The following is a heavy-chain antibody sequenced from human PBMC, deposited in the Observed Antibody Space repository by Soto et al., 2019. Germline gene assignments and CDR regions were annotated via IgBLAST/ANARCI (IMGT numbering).Heavy chain of an antibody. V-gene: IGHV3-7*01. D-gene: IGHD2-21*01. CDR1: GFTFSNYW. CDR3: ASARQIGP. J-gene: IGHJ5*02. CDR2: IKQDGSES. Sequence: EVQLVESGGDLVQPGGSLRLSCAASGFTFSNYWMSWVRQAPGKGLEWVANIKQDGSESNYADSVKGRFTISRDNAENSRYLQMTSLRAEDTAVYYCASARQIGPWGQGTLVTVSS.